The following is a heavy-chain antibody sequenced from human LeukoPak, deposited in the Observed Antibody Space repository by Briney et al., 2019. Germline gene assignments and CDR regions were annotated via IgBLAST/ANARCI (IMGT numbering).Heavy chain of an antibody. CDR3: ARAPTRHCSGGSCYSGGGWFDP. V-gene: IGHV4-39*07. D-gene: IGHD2-15*01. CDR1: GGSISSSSYY. CDR2: IYYSGST. J-gene: IGHJ5*02. Sequence: PSETLSLTCTVSGGSISSSSYYWGWIRQPPGKGLEWIGSIYYSGSTYYNPSLKSRVTISVDTSKNQFSLKLSSVTAADTAVYYCARAPTRHCSGGSCYSGGGWFDPWGQGTLVTVSS.